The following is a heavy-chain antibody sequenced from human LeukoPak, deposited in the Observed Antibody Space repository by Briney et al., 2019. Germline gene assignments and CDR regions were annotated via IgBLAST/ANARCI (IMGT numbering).Heavy chain of an antibody. V-gene: IGHV3-23*01. CDR1: GFTFNNYA. CDR2: IRGSGGNT. Sequence: AGGSLRLSCAASGFTFNNYAMSWVRQAPGKGLEWVSSIRGSGGNTYYADSVKGRFTISRDNSKNTLYLQMNSLRAADTAVYYCAKDRRITMAGTVDYFDYWGQGTLVTVSS. J-gene: IGHJ4*02. CDR3: AKDRRITMAGTVDYFDY. D-gene: IGHD6-19*01.